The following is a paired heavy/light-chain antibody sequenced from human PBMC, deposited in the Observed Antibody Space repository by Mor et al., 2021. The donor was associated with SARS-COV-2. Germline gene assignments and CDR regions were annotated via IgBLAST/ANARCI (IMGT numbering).Heavy chain of an antibody. D-gene: IGHD2-15*01. CDR2: INPDFAGT. CDR1: GYTFTTHY. Sequence: QVQLVQSGTEVKEPGASVNISCKASGYTFTTHYIHWVRQAPGQGLEWMGRINPDFAGTSYSQSFQGRITMTRDTSTSTVYMHLSGLRSDDTAVYYCARALGFCDDGSCSIWGQGTLVTVSS. CDR3: ARALGFCDDGSCSI. V-gene: IGHV1-46*01. J-gene: IGHJ4*02.
Light chain of an antibody. J-gene: IGLJ1*01. Sequence: QSALTQPASVSGSPGQSITISCTGTSSDVGSYNLVSWYQQHPGKVPKLLTHEGNKRPSGVSNRFSGSKSGNTASLTISGLQAEDEADYYCCSYAGLTTVFGTGTKVIVL. CDR1: SSDVGSYNL. CDR3: CSYAGLTTV. V-gene: IGLV2-23*01. CDR2: EGN.